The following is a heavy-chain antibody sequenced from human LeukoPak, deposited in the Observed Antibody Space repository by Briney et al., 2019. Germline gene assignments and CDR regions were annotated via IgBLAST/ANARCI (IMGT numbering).Heavy chain of an antibody. CDR1: GFPFSDHH. Sequence: GGSLRLSCAASGFPFSDHHMDWVRQAPGKGLEWVGRSKEKANRYTTEYAASVKGRFTISRDDSKKSVYLQMNSLKTEDTAVYYCAKKRSGSNYPFDYWGQGTLVTVSS. D-gene: IGHD1-26*01. CDR3: AKKRSGSNYPFDY. CDR2: SKEKANRYTT. J-gene: IGHJ4*02. V-gene: IGHV3-72*01.